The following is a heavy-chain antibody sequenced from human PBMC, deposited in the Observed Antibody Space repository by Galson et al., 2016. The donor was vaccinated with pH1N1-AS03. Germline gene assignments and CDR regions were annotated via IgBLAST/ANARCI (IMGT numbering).Heavy chain of an antibody. D-gene: IGHD2-2*01. CDR2: ISPTGETT. J-gene: IGHJ4*02. CDR3: AKCDVSCQHSTLDY. CDR1: GFIFSGNS. Sequence: SLRLSCAASGFIFSGNSMSWVRQAPGKGLEWVAAISPTGETTPYADSVKGRFIISSDNSKKTLFLEMDSLRAEDTAVYYCAKCDVSCQHSTLDYWGQGTLVTVSS. V-gene: IGHV3-23*01.